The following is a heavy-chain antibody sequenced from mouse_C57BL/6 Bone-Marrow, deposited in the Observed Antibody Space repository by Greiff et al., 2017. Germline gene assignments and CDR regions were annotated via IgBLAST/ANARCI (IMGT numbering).Heavy chain of an antibody. D-gene: IGHD2-4*01. CDR3: TRWFYYDYDTWFAY. CDR2: IAPETGGT. V-gene: IGHV1-15*01. Sequence: QVQLQQSGAELVRPGASVTLSCKASGYTFTDYEMHWVKQTPVHGLEWIGAIAPETGGTAYNQKFKGKAILTADKSSSTAYMELRSLTSEDSAVYYCTRWFYYDYDTWFAYWGQGTLVTVSA. J-gene: IGHJ3*01. CDR1: GYTFTDYE.